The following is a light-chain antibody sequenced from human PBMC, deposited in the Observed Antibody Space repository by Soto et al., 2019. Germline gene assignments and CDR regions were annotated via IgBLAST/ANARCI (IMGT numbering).Light chain of an antibody. CDR2: GAS. V-gene: IGKV3-20*01. CDR1: QSVSNSY. Sequence: EIVLTQSPGTLSLSPGERATLSCRASQSVSNSYLAWYQQRPGQAPRLLIYGASSRATGIPDRFSGSGSGTDFTLTISRLEPEDLAVYYCQKYGNSPRTFGQGTKVEIK. J-gene: IGKJ1*01. CDR3: QKYGNSPRT.